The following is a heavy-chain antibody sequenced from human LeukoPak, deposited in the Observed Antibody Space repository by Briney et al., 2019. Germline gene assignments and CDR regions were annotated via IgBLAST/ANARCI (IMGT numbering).Heavy chain of an antibody. D-gene: IGHD5/OR15-5a*01. CDR3: ARDKSTTRHFDY. CDR1: GYIFTTYG. Sequence: ASVKVSCKASGYIFTTYGINWVRQAPGQGLEWMGWISGYNGATNYAQNFQGRVTMTRDTSISTAYMELSSLRSDDTAVYYCARDKSTTRHFDYWGQGTLVTVSS. J-gene: IGHJ4*02. V-gene: IGHV1-18*01. CDR2: ISGYNGAT.